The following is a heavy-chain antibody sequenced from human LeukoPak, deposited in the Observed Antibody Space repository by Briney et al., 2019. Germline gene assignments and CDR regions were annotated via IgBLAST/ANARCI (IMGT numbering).Heavy chain of an antibody. Sequence: ASVKVSCKASGGTFSSYAISWVRQAPGQGLEWMGWISAYNGNTNYAQKLQGRVTMTTDTSTSTAYMELRSLRSDDTAVYYCARDGRFLEWFQGTFDYWGQGTLVTVSS. V-gene: IGHV1-18*01. CDR3: ARDGRFLEWFQGTFDY. CDR2: ISAYNGNT. J-gene: IGHJ4*02. D-gene: IGHD3-3*01. CDR1: GGTFSSYA.